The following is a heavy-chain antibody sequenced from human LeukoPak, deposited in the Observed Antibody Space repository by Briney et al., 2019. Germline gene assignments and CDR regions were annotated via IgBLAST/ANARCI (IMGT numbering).Heavy chain of an antibody. J-gene: IGHJ3*02. CDR3: ARQPAGYSYGAGAFDI. CDR2: ISATGVNT. V-gene: IGHV3-23*01. Sequence: GGSLRLSCTTSGFGSKNYAMSWVRLAPGKGLEWVSIISATGVNTYYAESVKGRFTISRDNSKNTLYLQMNSLRAEDTAVYYCARQPAGYSYGAGAFDIWGQGTMVTVSS. D-gene: IGHD5-18*01. CDR1: GFGSKNYA.